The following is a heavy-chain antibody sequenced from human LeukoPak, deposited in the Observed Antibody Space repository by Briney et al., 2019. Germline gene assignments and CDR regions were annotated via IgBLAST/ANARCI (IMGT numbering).Heavy chain of an antibody. J-gene: IGHJ6*02. CDR3: SRYDCTNGVCYTSYYYGMDV. CDR1: GFTFSSYS. D-gene: IGHD2-8*01. V-gene: IGHV3-21*01. CDR2: ISSSNSYI. Sequence: GGSLRLSCAASGFTFSSYSMNWVRQAPGKGLEWVSSISSSNSYIYYADAVKGRFTISKDNAKNSLYLQMNSLRAEDAAVYYYSRYDCTNGVCYTSYYYGMDVWGQGTTVTVSS.